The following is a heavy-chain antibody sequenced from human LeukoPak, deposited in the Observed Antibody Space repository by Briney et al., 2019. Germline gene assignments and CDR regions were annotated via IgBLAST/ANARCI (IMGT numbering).Heavy chain of an antibody. CDR2: FDPEDGET. Sequence: ASVKVSCQVSGYTLTELSMHWLRQAPGKGLGWMGGFDPEDGETIYAQKVQGRVTMTEDTSTDTAYMELSSLRSEDTAVYYCATLPIVVVPAASYYFDYWGQGTLVTVSS. CDR3: ATLPIVVVPAASYYFDY. V-gene: IGHV1-24*01. J-gene: IGHJ4*02. CDR1: GYTLTELS. D-gene: IGHD2-2*01.